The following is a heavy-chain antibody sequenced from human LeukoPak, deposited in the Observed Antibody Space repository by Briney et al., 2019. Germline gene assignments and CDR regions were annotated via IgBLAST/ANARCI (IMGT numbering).Heavy chain of an antibody. CDR2: IRYSGST. D-gene: IGHD6-13*01. Sequence: SETLSLTCEVSGDSLSGGGYSWSWIRQPPGKGLEWIGYIRYSGSTYYNPSLKSRLTMSVEASKTQFSLRLSSVTAADTAVYYCARLTSSWYQDWYFDLWGRGTLVTVSS. V-gene: IGHV4-30-4*07. CDR3: ARLTSSWYQDWYFDL. CDR1: GDSLSGGGYS. J-gene: IGHJ2*01.